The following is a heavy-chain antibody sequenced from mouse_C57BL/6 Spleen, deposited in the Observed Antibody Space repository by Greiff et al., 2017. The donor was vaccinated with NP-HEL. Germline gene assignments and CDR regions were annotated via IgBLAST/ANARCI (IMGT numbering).Heavy chain of an antibody. J-gene: IGHJ1*03. V-gene: IGHV1-26*01. CDR2: INPNNGGT. CDR1: GYTFTDYY. D-gene: IGHD1-1*01. Sequence: EVQLQQSGPELVKPGASVKISCKASGYTFTDYYMNWVKQSHGKSLEWIGDINPNNGGTSYNQKFKGKATLTVDKSSSTAYMELRSLTSEDSAVYYCARWNYGGYFDVWGTGTTVTVSS. CDR3: ARWNYGGYFDV.